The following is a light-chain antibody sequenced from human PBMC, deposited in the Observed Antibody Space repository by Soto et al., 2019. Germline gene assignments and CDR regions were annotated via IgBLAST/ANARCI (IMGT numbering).Light chain of an antibody. V-gene: IGKV3-20*01. CDR3: QQYGSSCT. Sequence: EIVLTQSPGTLSLSPGERATLSCRASQSVSSSYLAWYQQKPGQAPRLLIYGASSRATGIPDRFSGSGSGTDFTLTISRLEPEYFAVYYCQQYGSSCTFGPGTKVDIK. J-gene: IGKJ3*01. CDR1: QSVSSSY. CDR2: GAS.